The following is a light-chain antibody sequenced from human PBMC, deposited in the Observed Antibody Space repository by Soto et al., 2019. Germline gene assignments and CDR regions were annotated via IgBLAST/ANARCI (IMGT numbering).Light chain of an antibody. Sequence: EIVMTQSPATLSVSPGERVTLSCRASQSVSSNLAWYQYKPGQAPRLLMYGSSTRVPGMPARFRGSGSGTEFTPTITSLQSEDFAVYYCQQYSNWPTFGQGTKLEIK. V-gene: IGKV3-15*01. CDR2: GSS. CDR3: QQYSNWPT. J-gene: IGKJ2*01. CDR1: QSVSSN.